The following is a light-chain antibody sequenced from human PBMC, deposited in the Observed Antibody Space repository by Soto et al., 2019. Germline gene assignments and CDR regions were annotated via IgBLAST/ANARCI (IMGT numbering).Light chain of an antibody. Sequence: MTQSPSSVSASIGDTVTITCRASQSVSSNLAWYQQKPGQAPRLLIYGASTRATGIPARFSGSGSGTEFTLTISSLQSEDFAVYYCQQYNNWPPITFGQGTRLEIK. V-gene: IGKV3-15*01. CDR1: QSVSSN. CDR2: GAS. J-gene: IGKJ5*01. CDR3: QQYNNWPPIT.